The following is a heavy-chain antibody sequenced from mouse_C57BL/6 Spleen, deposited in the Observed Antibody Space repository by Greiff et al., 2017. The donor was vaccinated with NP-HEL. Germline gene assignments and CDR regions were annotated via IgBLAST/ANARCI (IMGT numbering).Heavy chain of an antibody. CDR2: IWTGGGT. Sequence: QVQLKESGPGLVAPSQSLSITCTVSGFSLTSYAISWVRQPPGKGLEWLGVIWTGGGTNYNSALKSRLSISKDNSKSQVFLKMNSLQTDDTARYYCARKGEYYGSSYRLDYYAMDYWGQGTSVTVSS. J-gene: IGHJ4*01. V-gene: IGHV2-9-1*01. CDR3: ARKGEYYGSSYRLDYYAMDY. CDR1: GFSLTSYA. D-gene: IGHD1-1*01.